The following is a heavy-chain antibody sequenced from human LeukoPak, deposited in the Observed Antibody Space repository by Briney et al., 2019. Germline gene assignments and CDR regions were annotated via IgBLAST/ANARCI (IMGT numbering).Heavy chain of an antibody. V-gene: IGHV5-51*01. Sequence: GESLKISCKGSGYSFTRYWIGWVRQMPGKGLEWMGIIYPGDSDTTYSPSFQGQVTISADRSISTAYLQWSSLKASDIAMYYCARSVRGDYDYWGQGTLVTVSS. J-gene: IGHJ4*02. CDR1: GYSFTRYW. CDR3: ARSVRGDYDY. D-gene: IGHD3-10*01. CDR2: IYPGDSDT.